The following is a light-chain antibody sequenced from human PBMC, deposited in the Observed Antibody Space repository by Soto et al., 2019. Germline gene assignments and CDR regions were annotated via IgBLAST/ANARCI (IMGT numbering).Light chain of an antibody. CDR2: KAS. Sequence: DIQMTQSPSSVSASVGDTVTVSCRASQVISSWLAWYQQKPGRAPNLLIYKASTLQTGVPSRFSGSGSGTDFTLTITNLQHEDFETYYCHQDSSFPLSLGGGTKVDIK. J-gene: IGKJ4*01. V-gene: IGKV1-12*01. CDR3: HQDSSFPLS. CDR1: QVISSW.